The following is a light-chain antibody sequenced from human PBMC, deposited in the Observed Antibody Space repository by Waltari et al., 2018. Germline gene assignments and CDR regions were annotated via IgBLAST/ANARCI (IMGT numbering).Light chain of an antibody. CDR2: DVN. J-gene: IGLJ2*01. CDR1: NSDIGYYNF. Sequence: QSALTQPASVSGSPGQSITIPCAGTNSDIGYYNFFSWYQQHPGKAPKLMIFDVNRWPSGVSHRFSGSKAGNTASLTISGLQAEDEADYFCASYTSTNTVLFGGGTKVTVL. CDR3: ASYTSTNTVL. V-gene: IGLV2-14*03.